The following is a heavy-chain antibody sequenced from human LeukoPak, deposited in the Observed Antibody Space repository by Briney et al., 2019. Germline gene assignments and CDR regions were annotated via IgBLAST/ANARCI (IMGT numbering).Heavy chain of an antibody. CDR1: GITFNNAY. D-gene: IGHD6-13*01. V-gene: IGHV3-15*01. CDR2: IKSKVDGGTT. J-gene: IGHJ4*02. CDR3: TTDAGYTSKWYNY. Sequence: GGSLRLSCAASGITFNNAYMCWVRQAPGQGLEWVGRIKSKVDGGTTDYGAPVKGRFTISRDDSRNTLYLQMDSLKTEDTAVYYCTTDAGYTSKWYNYWGQGTLVTVSS.